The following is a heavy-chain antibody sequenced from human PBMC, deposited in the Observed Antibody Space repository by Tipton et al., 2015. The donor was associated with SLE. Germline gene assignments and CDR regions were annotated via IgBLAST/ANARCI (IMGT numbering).Heavy chain of an antibody. J-gene: IGHJ4*02. CDR1: GGSISNSSFY. D-gene: IGHD5/OR15-5a*01. Sequence: TLSLTCTVSGGSISNSSFYWGWIRQPPRKGLEWIGSMYYIGNTYDNPSLKSRATISLDTSKNQLSLKLSSVTAADTAIYYCARHAGGLRRSFDDWGQGTLVSVSS. CDR2: MYYIGNT. V-gene: IGHV4-39*07. CDR3: ARHAGGLRRSFDD.